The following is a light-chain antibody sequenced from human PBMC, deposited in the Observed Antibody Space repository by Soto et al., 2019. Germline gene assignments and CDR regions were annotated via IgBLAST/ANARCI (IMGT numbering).Light chain of an antibody. Sequence: EIVLTQSPATLSLSPGERATLSCRASQSVSSYLAWYQQKPGQAPMLLIYDASNRATGIPARFSGSGSGTDFTLTISSLEPEDFAVYYCQQRSNWPWTFGQGTKV. CDR1: QSVSSY. J-gene: IGKJ1*01. CDR3: QQRSNWPWT. V-gene: IGKV3-11*01. CDR2: DAS.